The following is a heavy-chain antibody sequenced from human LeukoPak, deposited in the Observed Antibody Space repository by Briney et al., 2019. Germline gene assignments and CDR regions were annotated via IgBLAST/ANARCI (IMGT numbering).Heavy chain of an antibody. Sequence: GGSLRLSCAASGFTFSSNAMSWVRQAPGKGLEWVSAISGSGGSTYYADSVKGQFTISRDNSKNTLYLQMNSLRAEDTAVYYCAKKPTGHYDILTGYPFDYWGQGTLVTVSS. J-gene: IGHJ4*02. CDR2: ISGSGGST. D-gene: IGHD3-9*01. CDR3: AKKPTGHYDILTGYPFDY. V-gene: IGHV3-23*01. CDR1: GFTFSSNA.